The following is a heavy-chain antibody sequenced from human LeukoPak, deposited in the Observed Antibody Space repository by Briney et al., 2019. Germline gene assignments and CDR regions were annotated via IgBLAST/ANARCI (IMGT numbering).Heavy chain of an antibody. Sequence: GGSLRLSCAASGFTFSSYSMNWVRHAPGKGLEWVSSISSSSSYIYYADSVKGRFTISRDNAKNSLYLQMNSLRAEDTAVYYCAILAGDGYSYGHYFDYWGQGTLVTVPS. D-gene: IGHD5-18*01. V-gene: IGHV3-21*01. J-gene: IGHJ4*02. CDR1: GFTFSSYS. CDR3: AILAGDGYSYGHYFDY. CDR2: ISSSSSYI.